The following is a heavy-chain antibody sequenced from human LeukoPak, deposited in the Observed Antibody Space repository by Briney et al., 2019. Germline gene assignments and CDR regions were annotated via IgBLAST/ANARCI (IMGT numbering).Heavy chain of an antibody. Sequence: ASVKVSCKASGFTFTGHYFHWVRQAPGQGLEWMGWIRPHSGDTGYAQMFQGRVSMTRDTSVSTAYMELSSLRSDDTAVYYCAREDCTSGSCYQNFDFWGQGTLVTVSS. J-gene: IGHJ4*02. CDR2: IRPHSGDT. CDR3: AREDCTSGSCYQNFDF. V-gene: IGHV1-2*02. D-gene: IGHD2-15*01. CDR1: GFTFTGHY.